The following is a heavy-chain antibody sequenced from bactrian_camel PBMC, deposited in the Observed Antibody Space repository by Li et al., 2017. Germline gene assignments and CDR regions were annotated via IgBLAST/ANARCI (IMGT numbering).Heavy chain of an antibody. D-gene: IGHD5*01. Sequence: HVQLVESGGGSVQTGGSLRLSCAASGYVGSRASRYCMGWFRQTPGKEREGVAQIERDGITTSYADSVRGRFTISRDNAKNTLYLEVNSLKLEDTAIYYCKKGTQRGQGTQVTVS. CDR1: GYVGSRASRYC. CDR3: KKGTQ. J-gene: IGHJ4*01. CDR2: IERDGITT. V-gene: IGHV3S26*01.